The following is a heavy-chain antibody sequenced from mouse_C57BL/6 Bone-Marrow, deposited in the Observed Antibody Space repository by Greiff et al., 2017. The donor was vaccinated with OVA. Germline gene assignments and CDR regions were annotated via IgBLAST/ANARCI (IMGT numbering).Heavy chain of an antibody. V-gene: IGHV5-17*01. Sequence: EVKVEESGGGLVKPGGSLKLSCAASGFTFSDYGMHWVRQAPEKGLEWVAYISSGSSTIYYADTVKGRFTISRDNAKNTLFLQMTSLRSEDTAMYYCARGSTMITTFFDYWGQGTTLTVSS. D-gene: IGHD2-4*01. CDR2: ISSGSSTI. CDR1: GFTFSDYG. J-gene: IGHJ2*01. CDR3: ARGSTMITTFFDY.